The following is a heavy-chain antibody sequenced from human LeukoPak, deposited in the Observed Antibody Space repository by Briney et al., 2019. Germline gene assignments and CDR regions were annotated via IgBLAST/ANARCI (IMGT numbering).Heavy chain of an antibody. CDR2: ISNNGDIT. D-gene: IGHD6-13*01. CDR3: VKVAPPYSSSWNR. Sequence: GGSLRLSCSASGFTFSTYAMHWVRQAPGKGLEYVSAISNNGDITYYADSVKGRFTISRDNSKNTLYLQMSSLWGEDTAVYFCVKVAPPYSSSWNRWGQGTLVTVSS. J-gene: IGHJ5*02. CDR1: GFTFSTYA. V-gene: IGHV3-64D*06.